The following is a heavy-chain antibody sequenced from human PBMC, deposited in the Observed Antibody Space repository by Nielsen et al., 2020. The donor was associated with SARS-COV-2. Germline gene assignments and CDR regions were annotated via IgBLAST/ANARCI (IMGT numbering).Heavy chain of an antibody. CDR2: ITSSSTYT. Sequence: LKISCVGSGFTFSDYYMSWVRQAPGKGLEWVSYITSSSTYTNYADSVKGRFTISRDNAKNSLSLQMHSLRAEDTAVYYCAREGRKLPLDYWGQGTLVTVSS. V-gene: IGHV3-11*05. D-gene: IGHD5-24*01. CDR3: AREGRKLPLDY. CDR1: GFTFSDYY. J-gene: IGHJ4*02.